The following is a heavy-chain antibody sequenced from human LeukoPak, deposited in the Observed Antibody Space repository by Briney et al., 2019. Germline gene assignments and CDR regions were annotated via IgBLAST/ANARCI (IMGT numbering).Heavy chain of an antibody. CDR2: IYHSGST. D-gene: IGHD1-1*01. J-gene: IGHJ4*02. Sequence: SETLSLTCTVSGGSIRRAAYYWGWIRQSPGKGLEWIGSIYHSGSTYYNPSLQSRVTKSVDPSKNQFSLNLSSVTAADTAVYFCARGTGDGGDHFFDSWGQGTQVTVSS. CDR1: GGSIRRAAYY. V-gene: IGHV4-39*07. CDR3: ARGTGDGGDHFFDS.